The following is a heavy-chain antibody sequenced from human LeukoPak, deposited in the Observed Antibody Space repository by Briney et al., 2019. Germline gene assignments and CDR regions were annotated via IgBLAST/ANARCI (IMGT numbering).Heavy chain of an antibody. CDR3: VTDGASDI. J-gene: IGHJ3*02. V-gene: IGHV3-21*01. Sequence: GGSLRLSCAASGFTVSSNYMSWVRQAPGKGLEWVSSISNSGFYIYYADSVKGRFVVSRDNANNSLYLQMNSLRDEDTAVYYCVTDGASDIWGQGTMVTVSS. CDR1: GFTVSSNY. CDR2: ISNSGFYI.